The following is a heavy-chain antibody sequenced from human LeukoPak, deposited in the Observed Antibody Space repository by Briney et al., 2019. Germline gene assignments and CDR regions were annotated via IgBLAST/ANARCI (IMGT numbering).Heavy chain of an antibody. V-gene: IGHV3-48*03. CDR1: GFSFTGYW. CDR2: ISSGGSTV. J-gene: IGHJ4*02. Sequence: SGGSLRLSCAASGFSFTGYWMTWVRQAPGKGLGWVSYISSGGSTVYYADSVKGRFTVSRDNAKNSLYLQMSSLRAEDTAVYYCARGGSFVEYWGQGTLVSVSS. D-gene: IGHD3-10*01. CDR3: ARGGSFVEY.